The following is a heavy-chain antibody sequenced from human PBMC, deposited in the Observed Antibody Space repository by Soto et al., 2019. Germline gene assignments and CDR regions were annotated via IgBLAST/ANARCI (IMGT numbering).Heavy chain of an antibody. CDR3: TRGAPNYYDSSGYLGYYYYGMDV. J-gene: IGHJ6*02. CDR2: IRSKAYGGTT. V-gene: IGHV3-49*03. CDR1: GFTFGDYA. Sequence: GGSLRLSCTASGFTFGDYAMSWFRQAPGKGLEWVGFIRSKAYGGTTEYAASVKGRFTISRDDSKSIAYLQMNSLRTEDTAVYYCTRGAPNYYDSSGYLGYYYYGMDVWGQGTTVTVSS. D-gene: IGHD3-22*01.